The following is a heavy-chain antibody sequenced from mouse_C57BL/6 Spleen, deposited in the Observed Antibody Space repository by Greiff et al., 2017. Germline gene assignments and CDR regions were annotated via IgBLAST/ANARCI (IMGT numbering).Heavy chain of an antibody. CDR2: INYDGSST. CDR1: GFTFSDYY. Sequence: DVKLVESEGGLVQPGSSMKLSCTASGFTFSDYYMAWVRQVPEKGLEWVANINYDGSSTYYLDSLKSRFIISRDNAKNILYLQMSSLKSEDTATYYCAREDYGGDAMDYWGQGTSVTVSS. D-gene: IGHD1-1*01. J-gene: IGHJ4*01. V-gene: IGHV5-16*01. CDR3: AREDYGGDAMDY.